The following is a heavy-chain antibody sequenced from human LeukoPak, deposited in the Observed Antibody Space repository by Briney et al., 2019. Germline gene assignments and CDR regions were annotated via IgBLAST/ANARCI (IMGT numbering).Heavy chain of an antibody. V-gene: IGHV4-39*07. D-gene: IGHD5-24*01. CDR2: TYHSGST. Sequence: PSETLSLTCTVSGGSMTIDNYYWGWIRQPPGKGLEWFRSTYHSGSTYYNSSLKSRVTITVDTSKNQYSLKLSSVTAAATAAYYCARELWRMATVPHCASWGQGALVTVSP. CDR1: GGSMTIDNYY. J-gene: IGHJ4*02. CDR3: ARELWRMATVPHCAS.